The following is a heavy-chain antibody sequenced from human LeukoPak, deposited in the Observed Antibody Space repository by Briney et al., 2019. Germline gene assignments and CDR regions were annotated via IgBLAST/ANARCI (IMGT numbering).Heavy chain of an antibody. V-gene: IGHV1-69*04. CDR1: GGTFSSYA. J-gene: IGHJ4*02. CDR3: ARDVSIAVAGRSPGY. CDR2: MIPILGIA. Sequence: ASVKVSCKASGGTFSSYAISWVRQAPGQGLEWMGRMIPILGIANYAQKFQGRVTITADKSTSTAYMELSSLRSEDMAVYYCARDVSIAVAGRSPGYWGQGTLVTVSS. D-gene: IGHD6-19*01.